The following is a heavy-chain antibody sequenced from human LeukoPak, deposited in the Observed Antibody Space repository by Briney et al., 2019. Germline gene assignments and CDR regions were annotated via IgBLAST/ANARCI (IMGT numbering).Heavy chain of an antibody. CDR3: ARDQGYYDSPFDY. CDR1: GGSISSYY. J-gene: IGHJ4*02. V-gene: IGHV4-4*07. Sequence: SETLSLTCTVSGGSISSYYWSWIPQPAGKGLEWIGRIYTSGSTNYNPSLKSRVTISVDKSKNQFSLKLSSVTAADTAVYYCARDQGYYDSPFDYWGQGTLVTVSS. CDR2: IYTSGST. D-gene: IGHD3-22*01.